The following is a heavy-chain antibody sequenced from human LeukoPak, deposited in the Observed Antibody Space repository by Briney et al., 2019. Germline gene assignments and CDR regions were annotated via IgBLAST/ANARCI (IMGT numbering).Heavy chain of an antibody. V-gene: IGHV1-18*01. CDR2: ISAYNGNT. D-gene: IGHD5-24*01. CDR1: GYTFSSYD. J-gene: IGHJ4*02. Sequence: GASVKVSCKASGYTFSSYDISWVRQAPGQGLEWMGWISAYNGNTNYAQKLQGRVTMTTDTSTSTAYLELRSLRSDDTAVYYCARVSEEMATITFDYWGQGTPVTVSS. CDR3: ARVSEEMATITFDY.